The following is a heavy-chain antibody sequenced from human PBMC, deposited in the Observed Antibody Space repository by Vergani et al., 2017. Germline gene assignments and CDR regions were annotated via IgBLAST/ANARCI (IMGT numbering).Heavy chain of an antibody. CDR2: IYYSGTT. D-gene: IGHD6-19*01. V-gene: IGHV4-39*01. CDR3: ARFGGGIAVTGRAFDI. CDR1: GGSISSSHYY. J-gene: IGHJ3*02. Sequence: QLQLQESGPGLVKPSETLSLSCTVSGGSISSSHYYWGWTRQPPGKGLEWIGNIYYSGTTYYNPSLKSRVAISVDTSKNQFSLKLSSVTAADTAVYYCARFGGGIAVTGRAFDIWGQGTMVTVSA.